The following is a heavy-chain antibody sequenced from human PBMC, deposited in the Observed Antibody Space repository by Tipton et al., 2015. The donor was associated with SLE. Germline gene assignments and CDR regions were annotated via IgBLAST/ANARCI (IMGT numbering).Heavy chain of an antibody. CDR3: ARLISAYDCNFDY. CDR2: IYNSGIT. Sequence: TLSLTCTVSGDSFSSGSSSWNWVRQPAGKGLEWIGLIYNSGITNYNPSLQSRVTLSVDMSKNQISLRLSSVTAADTALYYCARLISAYDCNFDYWGQGTLVTVSS. D-gene: IGHD5-12*01. J-gene: IGHJ4*02. CDR1: GDSFSSGSSS. V-gene: IGHV4-61*02.